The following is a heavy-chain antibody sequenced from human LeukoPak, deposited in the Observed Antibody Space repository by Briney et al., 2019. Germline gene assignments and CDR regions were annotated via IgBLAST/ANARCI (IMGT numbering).Heavy chain of an antibody. J-gene: IGHJ4*02. CDR3: AKNSAYSGSYFVDY. D-gene: IGHD1-26*01. CDR2: ISGSGGST. Sequence: GGSLRPSCAASGFTFSSYAMSWVRQAPGKGLEWVSAISGSGGSTYYADSVKGRFTISRDISKNTLYLQMNSLRAEDTAVYYCAKNSAYSGSYFVDYWGQGTPVTVSS. CDR1: GFTFSSYA. V-gene: IGHV3-23*01.